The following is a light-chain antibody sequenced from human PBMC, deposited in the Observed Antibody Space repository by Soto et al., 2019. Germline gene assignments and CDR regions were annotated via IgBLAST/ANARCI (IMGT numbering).Light chain of an antibody. CDR1: SSDVGSYNR. V-gene: IGLV2-18*02. Sequence: QSVLTQPPSVSGSPGQSVAISCTGTSSDVGSYNRVAWYQQPPGTAPKLIIYDVTNRPSGVPDRFSGSKSGNTASLTISGLEAEDEADYYCNSFTASSTYVFGTGTKVXVL. CDR3: NSFTASSTYV. J-gene: IGLJ1*01. CDR2: DVT.